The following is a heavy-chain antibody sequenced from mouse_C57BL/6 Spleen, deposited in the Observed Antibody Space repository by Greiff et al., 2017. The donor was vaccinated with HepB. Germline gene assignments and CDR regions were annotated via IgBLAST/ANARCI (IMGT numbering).Heavy chain of an antibody. J-gene: IGHJ3*01. CDR3: AKRYYYGAWFAY. CDR1: GYTFTDYN. D-gene: IGHD1-1*01. Sequence: EVQLQQFGPELVKPGASVKIPCKASGYTFTDYNMDWVKQSHGKSLEWIGDINPNNGGTIYNQKFKGKATLTVDKSSSTAYMELRSLTSEDTAVYYCAKRYYYGAWFAYWGQGTLVTVSA. V-gene: IGHV1-18*01. CDR2: INPNNGGT.